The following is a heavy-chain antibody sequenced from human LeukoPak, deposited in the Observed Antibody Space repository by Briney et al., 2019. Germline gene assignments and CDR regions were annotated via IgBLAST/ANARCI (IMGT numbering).Heavy chain of an antibody. CDR3: ARVYPYYFDY. CDR1: GGSISSYY. Sequence: PSETLSLTCTVSGGSISSYYWSWIRQPPGKGLECIGYIYYSGSTSYNPSLKSRVTISVDTSKNQFSLKLNSVSAADTAVYYCARVYPYYFDYWGQGTLVTVSS. V-gene: IGHV4-59*01. J-gene: IGHJ4*02. CDR2: IYYSGST.